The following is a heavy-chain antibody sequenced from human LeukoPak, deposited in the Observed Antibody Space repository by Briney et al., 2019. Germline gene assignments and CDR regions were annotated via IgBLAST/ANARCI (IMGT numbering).Heavy chain of an antibody. J-gene: IGHJ6*03. V-gene: IGHV3-48*03. CDR3: AKSGIAYYYYYMDV. Sequence: PGGSLRLSCAASGFTFSSYEMNWVRQAPGKGLEWVSYISSSGSTIYYADSVKGRFTISRDNAKNSLYLQMNSLRAEDTALYYCAKSGIAYYYYYMDVWGKGTTVTVSS. D-gene: IGHD6-13*01. CDR2: ISSSGSTI. CDR1: GFTFSSYE.